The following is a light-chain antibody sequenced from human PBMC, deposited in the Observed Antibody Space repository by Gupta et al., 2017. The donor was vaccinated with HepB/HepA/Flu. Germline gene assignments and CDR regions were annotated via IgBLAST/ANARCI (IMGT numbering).Light chain of an antibody. CDR1: QSISSW. V-gene: IGKV1-5*03. J-gene: IGKJ4*01. CDR3: QRYNSYLT. CDR2: KAS. Sequence: DIQMTQSPSTLSPSVGDRVTITCRASQSISSWLAWYQQKPGKAPRLLIYKASSLESGVPSRFSGSGAGTEFTLTISILQPDDFATYYCQRYNSYLTFGGGTKVEIK.